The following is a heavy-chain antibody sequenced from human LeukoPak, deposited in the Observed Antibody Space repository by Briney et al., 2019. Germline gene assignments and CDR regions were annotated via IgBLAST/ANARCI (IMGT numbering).Heavy chain of an antibody. D-gene: IGHD3-22*01. J-gene: IGHJ4*02. V-gene: IGHV1-69*04. CDR3: ARADSSGYSLDENFDY. CDR2: IIPIFAIV. CDR1: GGTLSSYA. Sequence: ASVKVSCKASGGTLSSYALNWVRQAPGQGLEWIGRIIPIFAIVNYAQNFQGRVTFTADKSTNTAYMELSSLRFEDTAFYYCARADSSGYSLDENFDYWGQGTLVTVSS.